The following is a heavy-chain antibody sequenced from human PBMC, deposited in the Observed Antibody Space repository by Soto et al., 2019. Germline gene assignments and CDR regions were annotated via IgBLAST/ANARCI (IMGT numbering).Heavy chain of an antibody. Sequence: QITLKESGPTLVKPTQTLTLTCTFSGFSLSTSGVGVGWIRQPPGKALEWLALIYWDDDKRYSPSLKSRLTITKDTSKNQVVLTMTTMDPVETATYYCAHVYGGYDNFDYWGQGTLVTVSS. D-gene: IGHD5-12*01. V-gene: IGHV2-5*02. CDR1: GFSLSTSGVG. J-gene: IGHJ4*02. CDR3: AHVYGGYDNFDY. CDR2: IYWDDDK.